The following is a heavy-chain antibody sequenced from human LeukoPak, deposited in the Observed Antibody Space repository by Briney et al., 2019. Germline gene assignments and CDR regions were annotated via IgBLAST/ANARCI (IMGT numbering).Heavy chain of an antibody. CDR3: AKDIGVEMATIWGFDY. D-gene: IGHD5-24*01. Sequence: PGRSLRLSCAASGFTFDDYAMHWVRHAPGKGLEWVSGISWNSGSIGYADSVKGRFTISRDNAKNSPYLQMNSLRAEDTALYYCAKDIGVEMATIWGFDYWGQGTLVTVSS. CDR2: ISWNSGSI. V-gene: IGHV3-9*01. CDR1: GFTFDDYA. J-gene: IGHJ4*02.